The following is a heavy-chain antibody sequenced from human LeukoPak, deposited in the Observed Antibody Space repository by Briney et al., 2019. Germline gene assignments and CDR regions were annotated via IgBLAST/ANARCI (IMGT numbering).Heavy chain of an antibody. CDR2: INNTGSST. CDR3: AKDQGYCSSTSCYALFDY. Sequence: GGSLRLSCAASGFTFSSYWMHWVRQDPGKGLVWVSRINNTGSSTTYADSVKGRFTISRDNAKNTLYLQMNSLRAEDTAVYYCAKDQGYCSSTSCYALFDYWGQGTLVTVSS. CDR1: GFTFSSYW. D-gene: IGHD2-2*01. V-gene: IGHV3-74*03. J-gene: IGHJ4*02.